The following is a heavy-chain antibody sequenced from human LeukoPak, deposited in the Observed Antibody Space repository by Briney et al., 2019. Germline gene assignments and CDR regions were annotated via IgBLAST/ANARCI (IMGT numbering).Heavy chain of an antibody. CDR2: ISRSSSYI. J-gene: IGHJ6*03. D-gene: IGHD6-25*01. Sequence: GGSLRLSCAASGFTFSSYRMNWVRQAPGKGLEWVSSISRSSSYINYVDSVKGRFTISRDNAKNSLYLQMNSLRAEDTAVYCCARDGDPAYYYYMDVWGKGTTVTVSS. CDR1: GFTFSSYR. CDR3: ARDGDPAYYYYMDV. V-gene: IGHV3-21*01.